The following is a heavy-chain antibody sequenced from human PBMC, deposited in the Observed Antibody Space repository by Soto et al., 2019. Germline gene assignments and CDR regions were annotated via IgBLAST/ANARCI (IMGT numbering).Heavy chain of an antibody. D-gene: IGHD4-4*01. J-gene: IGHJ6*02. CDR1: RFTYNTYA. V-gene: IGHV3-33*01. Sequence: PGVTLSLSCAASRFTYNTYAVHCARQAPGKALEWVAVVWYEGSNKYYGVSVKGRFTISRENSKYTRYLQLNSLRAEDTAVYYGARGYSSGGPTSCPGRWGQGTTVAVSS. CDR2: VWYEGSNK. CDR3: ARGYSSGGPTSCPGR.